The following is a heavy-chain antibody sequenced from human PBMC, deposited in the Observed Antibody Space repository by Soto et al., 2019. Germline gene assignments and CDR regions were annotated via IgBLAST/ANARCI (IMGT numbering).Heavy chain of an antibody. Sequence: EVQLVESGGGLVQPGGSLRLSCAASGFTFSSYWMHWVRQAPGKGLVWVSRINSDGSSTSYADSVKGRFTISRDNAKNTLYLHMNSLRAEDTAVYYCARDEAAQYYFDYWGQGTLVTVSS. CDR1: GFTFSSYW. J-gene: IGHJ4*02. V-gene: IGHV3-74*01. CDR2: INSDGSST. CDR3: ARDEAAQYYFDY. D-gene: IGHD6-13*01.